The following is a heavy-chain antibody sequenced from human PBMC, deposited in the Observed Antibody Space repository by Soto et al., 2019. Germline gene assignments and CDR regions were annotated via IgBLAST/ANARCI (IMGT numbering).Heavy chain of an antibody. J-gene: IGHJ3*01. CDR1: GFIFTNYA. CDR2: ISGSGYST. V-gene: IGHV3-23*01. CDR3: AKGAPTMVVGEGCFDV. D-gene: IGHD2-21*01. Sequence: EVQLLESGGGLLQPGGSLRLSCVGSGFIFTNYAISWVRQAPGKGLEWVSSISGSGYSTYYADSVKGRLTISRDNSRDSAYLQINGLRADDTSVYYCAKGAPTMVVGEGCFDVWGEGTRVTVSS.